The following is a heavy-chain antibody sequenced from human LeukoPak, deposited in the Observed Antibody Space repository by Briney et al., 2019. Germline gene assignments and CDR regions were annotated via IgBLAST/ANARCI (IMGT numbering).Heavy chain of an antibody. CDR3: ARVFFGWLVPGGYFDY. V-gene: IGHV1-18*01. Sequence: ASVKVSCKASGYTFTSYGISWVRQAPGQGLEWMGWISAYNGNTNYAQKLQGRVTMTTDTSTSTAYMELRSLRSDDTAVYYCARVFFGWLVPGGYFDYWGQGTLVTVSS. CDR1: GYTFTSYG. J-gene: IGHJ4*02. D-gene: IGHD6-19*01. CDR2: ISAYNGNT.